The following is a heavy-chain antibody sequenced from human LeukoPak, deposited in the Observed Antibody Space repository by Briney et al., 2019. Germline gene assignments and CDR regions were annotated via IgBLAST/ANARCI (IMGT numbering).Heavy chain of an antibody. CDR2: IDSDGSNT. CDR3: AKDNSGSSSFDY. CDR1: GFTFSNYW. D-gene: IGHD1-26*01. Sequence: GSLRLSCAASGFTFSNYWMHWVRQAPGKGLVWVSRIDSDGSNTFYADSVKGRFTISRDNAKNSLYLQMNSLRAEDTALYYCAKDNSGSSSFDYWGQGTLVTVSS. V-gene: IGHV3-74*01. J-gene: IGHJ4*02.